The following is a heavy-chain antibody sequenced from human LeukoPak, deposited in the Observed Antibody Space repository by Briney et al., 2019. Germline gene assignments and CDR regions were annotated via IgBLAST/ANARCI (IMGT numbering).Heavy chain of an antibody. J-gene: IGHJ4*02. CDR1: GFTSGSYS. CDR3: AREMGIVGA. Sequence: PGGSLRLSCAASGFTSGSYSMNWVRQAPGKGLEWVSYISSSSSTIYYADSVKGRFTISRDNAKNSLYLQMNSLRAEDTAVYYCAREMGIVGAWGQGTLVTVSS. D-gene: IGHD1-26*01. CDR2: ISSSSSTI. V-gene: IGHV3-48*01.